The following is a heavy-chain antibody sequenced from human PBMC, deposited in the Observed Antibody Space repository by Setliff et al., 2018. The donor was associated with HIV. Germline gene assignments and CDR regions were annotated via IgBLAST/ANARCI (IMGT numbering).Heavy chain of an antibody. CDR2: MSPNSGNT. CDR3: ARWVPHWSSTSRYHWLFQYMDV. Sequence: GASVKVSCKASGYTFTTYDIIWVRQATGQGLEWMGCMSPNSGNTGYAQRFQGRVSMTRNTSIGTAYMELSSLRSEDTAVYYCARWVPHWSSTSRYHWLFQYMDVWGEGTTVTVSS. CDR1: GYTFTTYD. D-gene: IGHD2-2*01. J-gene: IGHJ6*03. V-gene: IGHV1-8*02.